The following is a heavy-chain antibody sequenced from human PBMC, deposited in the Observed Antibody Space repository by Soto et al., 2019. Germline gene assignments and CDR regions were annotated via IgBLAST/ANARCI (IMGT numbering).Heavy chain of an antibody. D-gene: IGHD6-6*01. CDR2: IYWDDDK. V-gene: IGHV2-5*02. J-gene: IGHJ4*02. CDR3: VHTQGRPSHFEY. Sequence: QITLKATGPTLVKPTQTLTLTCTLSGSSVSSSGLGVCWIRQPPGKDLEWLALIYWDDDKRYSPSLKSSLIITKEPSKNQVVLKMASVDPDDTATYFCVHTQGRPSHFEYWGQGMLVTVSS. CDR1: GSSVSSSGLG.